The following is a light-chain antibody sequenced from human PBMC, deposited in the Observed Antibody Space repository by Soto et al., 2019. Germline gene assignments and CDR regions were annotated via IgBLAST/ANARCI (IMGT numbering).Light chain of an antibody. CDR1: QSVNSN. Sequence: ETVMTQSPATLSVSLGERATLSCRASQSVNSNLAWYQQKPGQAPRLLIYGASIRATGVPARFSGSGSGTDFTLTISSLQPEDFAVYFCHQYKNWPPVTFGGGTKVEIK. CDR3: HQYKNWPPVT. V-gene: IGKV3-15*01. J-gene: IGKJ4*01. CDR2: GAS.